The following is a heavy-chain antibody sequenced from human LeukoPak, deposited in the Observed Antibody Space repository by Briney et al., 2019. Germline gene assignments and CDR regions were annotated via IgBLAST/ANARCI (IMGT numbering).Heavy chain of an antibody. J-gene: IGHJ6*02. CDR1: GYTFTGYY. CDR3: ARERIAYYGMDV. Sequence: GASVKVSCKASGYTFTGYYMHWVRQAPGQGLEWMGWINPNSGGTNYAQKFQGRVTMTRDTSISTAYMKLSRLRSDDTAVYYCARERIAYYGMDVWCQGTMVTVSS. D-gene: IGHD6-6*01. V-gene: IGHV1-2*02. CDR2: INPNSGGT.